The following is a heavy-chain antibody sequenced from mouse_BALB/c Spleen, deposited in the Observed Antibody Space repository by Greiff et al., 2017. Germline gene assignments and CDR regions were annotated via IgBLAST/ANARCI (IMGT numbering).Heavy chain of an antibody. CDR2: ISSGSSTI. Sequence: EVQGVESGGGLVQPGGSRKLSCAASGFTFSSFGMHWVRQAPEKGLEWVAYISSGSSTIYYADTVKGRFTISRDNPKNTLFLQMTSLRSEDTAMYYCARIGDYYYYAMDYWGQGTSVTVSS. CDR1: GFTFSSFG. D-gene: IGHD2-4*01. J-gene: IGHJ4*01. V-gene: IGHV5-17*02. CDR3: ARIGDYYYYAMDY.